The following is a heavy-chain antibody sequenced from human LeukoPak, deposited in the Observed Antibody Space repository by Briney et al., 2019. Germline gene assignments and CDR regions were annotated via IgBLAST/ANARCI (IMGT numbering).Heavy chain of an antibody. CDR2: IKQDGSEK. Sequence: GGSLRLSCAASGFTFSSYWMSWVRQAPGKGLEWVANIKQDGSEKYYVDSVKGRFTISRDNAKNSLYLQMNGLRAEDTAVYYCARAGSYPLFDYWGQGTLVTVSS. CDR1: GFTFSSYW. D-gene: IGHD1-26*01. V-gene: IGHV3-7*01. J-gene: IGHJ4*02. CDR3: ARAGSYPLFDY.